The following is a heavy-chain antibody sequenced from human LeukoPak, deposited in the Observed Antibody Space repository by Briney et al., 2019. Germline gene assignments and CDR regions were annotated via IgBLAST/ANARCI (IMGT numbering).Heavy chain of an antibody. CDR2: IKQKGGSP. D-gene: IGHD2-21*01. CDR3: AKRGVVIRVILLIGYHQEAYHYDF. J-gene: IGHJ4*02. CDR1: GISLSNYA. Sequence: GGSLRLSCVVSGISLSNYAMTWVRQAPGKGLEWVSYIKQKGGSPTYADSVKGRFTISRDTSLNTLYLQMNNLRAEDTAVYFCAKRGVVIRVILLIGYHQEAYHYDFWGQGVLVIVSS. V-gene: IGHV3-23*01.